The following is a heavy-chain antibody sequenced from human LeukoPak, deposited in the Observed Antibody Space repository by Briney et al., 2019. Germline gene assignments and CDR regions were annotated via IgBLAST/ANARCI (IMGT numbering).Heavy chain of an antibody. CDR1: GFTFSSYW. CDR3: ARLLTTVTTQDY. Sequence: PGGSLRLSCAASGFTFSSYWMHWVRQAPGKGLVWVSRINSDGSGTDYADSVKGRFTISRDNAKNTVYLQMNSLRVEDTAVYYCARLLTTVTTQDYRGKGTLVTVSS. D-gene: IGHD4-17*01. CDR2: INSDGSGT. J-gene: IGHJ4*02. V-gene: IGHV3-74*01.